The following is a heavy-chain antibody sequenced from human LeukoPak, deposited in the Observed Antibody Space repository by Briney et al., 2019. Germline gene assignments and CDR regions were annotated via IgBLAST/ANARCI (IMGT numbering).Heavy chain of an antibody. V-gene: IGHV3-48*01. J-gene: IGHJ4*02. CDR3: ARARDWGSGSYPFY. CDR1: GFTFSSFS. D-gene: IGHD3-10*01. Sequence: GGSLRLSCAASGFTFSSFSMCWVRQAPGKGLEWVSYITSNSDTIYYADSVKGRFTISRDNAKNSLYLQMNSLRAEDTAVYYCARARDWGSGSYPFYWGQGTLVTVSS. CDR2: ITSNSDTI.